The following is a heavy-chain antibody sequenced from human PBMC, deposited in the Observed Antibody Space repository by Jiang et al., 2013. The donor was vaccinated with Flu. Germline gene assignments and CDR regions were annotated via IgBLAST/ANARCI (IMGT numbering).Heavy chain of an antibody. J-gene: IGHJ6*01. CDR3: ARDLVRVEVGADPEYYYYYYGMDV. D-gene: IGHD1-26*01. Sequence: SGAEVKKPGASVKVSCKASGYTFTGYYMHWVRQAPGQGLEWMGWINPNSGGTNYAQKFQGRVTMTRDTSISTAYMELSRLRSDDTAVYYCARDLVRVEVGADPEYYYYYYGMDV. CDR1: GYTFTGYY. CDR2: INPNSGGT. V-gene: IGHV1-2*02.